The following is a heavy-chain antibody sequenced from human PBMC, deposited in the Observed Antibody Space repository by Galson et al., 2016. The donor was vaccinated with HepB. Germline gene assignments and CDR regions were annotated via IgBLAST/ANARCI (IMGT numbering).Heavy chain of an antibody. J-gene: IGHJ3*02. CDR2: ITGNGAIT. V-gene: IGHV3-64D*06. D-gene: IGHD3-16*01. CDR3: VKDQGGTWGAFDI. CDR1: GFTFSSYA. Sequence: SLRLSCAASGFTFSSYAIHWVRQAPGKGLEYLSEITGNGAITYYADSVKGRFTISRDNSRNTLYLQMSSLTTEDTAVYYCVKDQGGTWGAFDIWVQGTLVTVSS.